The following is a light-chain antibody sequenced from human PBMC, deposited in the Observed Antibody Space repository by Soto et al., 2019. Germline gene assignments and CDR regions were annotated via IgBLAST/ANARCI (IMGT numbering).Light chain of an antibody. Sequence: EIVLTQSPGTLSLSPGERATLSCRASQSVSSSYLAWYQQKPGKAPRLLIYGESSRATGIPDRFSGSGSGTDFTLTISRLEPEDFAVYYCQQYGSSRTFGQGTKVDIK. CDR3: QQYGSSRT. J-gene: IGKJ1*01. V-gene: IGKV3-20*01. CDR1: QSVSSSY. CDR2: GES.